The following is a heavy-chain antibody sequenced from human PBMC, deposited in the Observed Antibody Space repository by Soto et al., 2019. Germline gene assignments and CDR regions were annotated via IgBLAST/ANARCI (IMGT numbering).Heavy chain of an antibody. V-gene: IGHV4-61*08. CDR2: THYSGNT. CDR1: GGSVSSGGYY. J-gene: IGHJ4*02. D-gene: IGHD6-13*01. CDR3: ARGLAASGTHYFDS. Sequence: SETLSLTCTVSGGSVSSGGYYWTWIRQPPGQGLEWIGYTHYSGNTNSNPSLKSRVTISEDTSKNRFSLMLTSVTAADTAVYYCARGLAASGTHYFDSWGQGTLVTVSS.